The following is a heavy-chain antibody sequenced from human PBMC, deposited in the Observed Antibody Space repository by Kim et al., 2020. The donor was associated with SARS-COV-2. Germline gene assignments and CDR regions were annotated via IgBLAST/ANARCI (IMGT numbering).Heavy chain of an antibody. CDR2: IIPIFGTA. CDR3: AASYVDIVATITYYYYYGMDV. Sequence: SVKVSCKASGGTFSSYAISWVRQAPGQGLEWMGGIIPIFGTANYAQKFQGRVTITADESTSTAYMELSSLRSEDTAVYYCAASYVDIVATITYYYYYGMDVWGQGTTVTVSS. J-gene: IGHJ6*02. V-gene: IGHV1-69*13. CDR1: GGTFSSYA. D-gene: IGHD5-12*01.